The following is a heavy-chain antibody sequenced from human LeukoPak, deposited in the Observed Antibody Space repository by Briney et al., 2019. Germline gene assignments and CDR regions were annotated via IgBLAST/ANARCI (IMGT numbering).Heavy chain of an antibody. J-gene: IGHJ4*02. V-gene: IGHV4-39*01. Sequence: SETLSLTCAVSCGSISSASNYWGWIRQPPGKGLEWIGTIYYSGSTYYNPSLKSRVTISIATSKNQFSLRLSSVTAADTAVFYCARSTDGTTSSGWYVDYWGQGTLVTVSS. CDR1: CGSISSASNY. D-gene: IGHD6-19*01. CDR3: ARSTDGTTSSGWYVDY. CDR2: IYYSGST.